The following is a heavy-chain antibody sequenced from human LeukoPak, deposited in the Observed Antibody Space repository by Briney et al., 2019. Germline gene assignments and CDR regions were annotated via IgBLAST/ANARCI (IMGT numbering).Heavy chain of an antibody. D-gene: IGHD4/OR15-4a*01. J-gene: IGHJ4*02. Sequence: GGSLRLSCAASGFTFSSYAMNWVRQAPGKGLEWVSISGSGGDTYYADSVKGRFTISRDNSKNTPYLQMNSLRAEDTAVYYCAKARGATYGTYYFDYWGQGTLVTVSS. CDR1: GFTFSSYA. CDR2: ISGSGGDT. V-gene: IGHV3-23*01. CDR3: AKARGATYGTYYFDY.